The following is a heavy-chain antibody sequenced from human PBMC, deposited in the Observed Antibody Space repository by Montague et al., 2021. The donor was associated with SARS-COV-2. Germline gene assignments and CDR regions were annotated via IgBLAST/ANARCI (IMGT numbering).Heavy chain of an antibody. CDR2: LFHINTA. V-gene: IGHV4-61*01. CDR3: TRGIDSYKTGY. CDR1: DGSVISTYPH. Sequence: SETLSLTCTVSDGSVISTYPHWHWVRQCPGRGLEWIGGYLFHINTADYNTSLRSRVTISVNTSKNQLSLKLTSATAADTAVYYCTRGIDSYKTGYWGQGIQVTVSS. J-gene: IGHJ4*02. D-gene: IGHD6-13*01.